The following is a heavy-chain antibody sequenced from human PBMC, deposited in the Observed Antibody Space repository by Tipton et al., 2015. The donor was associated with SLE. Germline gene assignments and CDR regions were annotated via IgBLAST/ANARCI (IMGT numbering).Heavy chain of an antibody. CDR1: GGSISSYY. V-gene: IGHV4-59*01. J-gene: IGHJ4*02. Sequence: LRLSCTVSGGSISSYYWSWIRQPPGKGLEWIEYIYYSGSTNYNPSLKSRVTISVDTSKNQFSLKLSSVTAADTAVYYCARVPVARHYFDYWGQGTLVTVSS. CDR3: ARVPVARHYFDY. CDR2: IYYSGST. D-gene: IGHD2-15*01.